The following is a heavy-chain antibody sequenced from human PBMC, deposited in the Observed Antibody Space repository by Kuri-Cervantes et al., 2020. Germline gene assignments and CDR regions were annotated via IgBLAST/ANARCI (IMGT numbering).Heavy chain of an antibody. V-gene: IGHV4-30-2*01. Sequence: SCAVSGGSISSGGYSWSWIRQPPGKGLEWIGYIYHSGSTYYNPSLKSRVTISVDRSKNQFSLKLSSVTAADTAVYYCARGDSNGYWFDSWGQGTLVTVSS. CDR1: GGSISSGGYS. D-gene: IGHD6-19*01. CDR2: IYHSGST. CDR3: ARGDSNGYWFDS. J-gene: IGHJ5*01.